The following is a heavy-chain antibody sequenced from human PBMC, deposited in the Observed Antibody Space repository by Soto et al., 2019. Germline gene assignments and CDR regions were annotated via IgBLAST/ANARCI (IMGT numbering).Heavy chain of an antibody. J-gene: IGHJ6*02. CDR3: ATGVITMISMDV. D-gene: IGHD3-22*01. CDR1: GGSISSSSYY. CDR2: IYYSGST. Sequence: PSETLSLTCTVSGGSISSSSYYWSWIRQPPGKGLEWIGSIYYSGSTYYNPSLKSRVTISVDTSKNQFSLKLSSVTAADTAVYYCATGVITMISMDVWGQGTTVTVSS. V-gene: IGHV4-39*01.